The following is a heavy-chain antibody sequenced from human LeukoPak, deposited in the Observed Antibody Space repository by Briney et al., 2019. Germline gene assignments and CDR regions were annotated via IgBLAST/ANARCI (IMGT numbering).Heavy chain of an antibody. V-gene: IGHV3-23*01. CDR1: GFTFSSYG. CDR3: ARYYYGSGSYYRPSY. Sequence: GGSLRLSCAPSGFTFSSYGMSWVRQAPGKGLEWVSAISGSGGSTYYADSVKGRFTISRDNSKNTLYLQMNSLRAEDTAVYYCARYYYGSGSYYRPSYWGQGTLVTVSS. D-gene: IGHD3-10*01. CDR2: ISGSGGST. J-gene: IGHJ4*02.